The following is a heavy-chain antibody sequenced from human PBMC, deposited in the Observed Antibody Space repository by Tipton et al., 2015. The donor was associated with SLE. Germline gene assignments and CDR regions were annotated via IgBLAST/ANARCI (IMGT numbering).Heavy chain of an antibody. V-gene: IGHV3-33*01. CDR2: IRYDGSNK. J-gene: IGHJ4*02. CDR1: GFTFSSYG. Sequence: SLRLSCATSGFTFSSYGMHWVRQAPGKGLEWVAFIRYDGSNKYYVDSVKGRFTISRDNSKNTLYLQMNSLRAEDTAVYYCAREGGSSGSYYLVDYWGQGILVTVSS. D-gene: IGHD1-26*01. CDR3: AREGGSSGSYYLVDY.